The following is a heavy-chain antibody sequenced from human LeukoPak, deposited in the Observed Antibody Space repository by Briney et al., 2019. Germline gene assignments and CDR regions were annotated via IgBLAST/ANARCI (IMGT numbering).Heavy chain of an antibody. CDR2: ISYDGSNK. J-gene: IGHJ4*02. CDR1: GFTFNSYG. CDR3: AKLWTGTTSY. Sequence: GRSLRLSCAASGFTFNSYGMHWVRQAPGKGLEWVAVISYDGSNKYYADSVKGRFTISRDNSKNSLYLQMSSLRAEDTAVYYCAKLWTGTTSYWGQGTLVTVSS. D-gene: IGHD1-1*01. V-gene: IGHV3-30*18.